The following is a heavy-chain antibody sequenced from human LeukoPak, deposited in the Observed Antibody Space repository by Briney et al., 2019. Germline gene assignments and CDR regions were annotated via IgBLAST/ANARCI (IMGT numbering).Heavy chain of an antibody. Sequence: SETLSLTCNVSGGSMRNYYWSWIRQPPGKGLEWIGYISHSGSTKYNPSLKSRGTMSVDSSKNQFSLKLSSVTAADTAVYYCARLYYRYFDYWGQGTLVTVSS. CDR3: ARLYYRYFDY. CDR1: GGSMRNYY. CDR2: ISHSGST. V-gene: IGHV4-59*12. J-gene: IGHJ4*02. D-gene: IGHD3-10*01.